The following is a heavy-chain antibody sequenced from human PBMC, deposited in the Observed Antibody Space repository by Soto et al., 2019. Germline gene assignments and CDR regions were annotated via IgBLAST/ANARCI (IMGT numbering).Heavy chain of an antibody. CDR3: ARSNGFGVVKPQYDAFDI. V-gene: IGHV3-21*01. Sequence: GGSLRLSCAASGFTFSSYSMNWVRQAPGKGLEWVSSISSSSSYIYYADSVKGRFTISRDNAKNSLYLQMNSLRAEDTAVYYCARSNGFGVVKPQYDAFDIWGQGTMVTVSS. J-gene: IGHJ3*02. CDR1: GFTFSSYS. CDR2: ISSSSSYI. D-gene: IGHD3-3*01.